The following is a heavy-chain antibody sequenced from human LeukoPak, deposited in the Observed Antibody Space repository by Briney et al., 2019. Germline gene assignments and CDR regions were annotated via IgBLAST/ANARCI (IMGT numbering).Heavy chain of an antibody. J-gene: IGHJ5*02. D-gene: IGHD6-6*01. CDR3: ARLGVRYSTSSWWFDP. CDR2: IYYSGST. CDR1: GGSISSYY. V-gene: IGHV4-59*08. Sequence: SETLSLTCTVSGGSISSYYWSWIRQPPGKGLEWIGYIYYSGSTNYSPSLKSRVTISVDTSKNQFSLNLSSVTAADTAVYYCARLGVRYSTSSWWFDPWGQGILVTVSS.